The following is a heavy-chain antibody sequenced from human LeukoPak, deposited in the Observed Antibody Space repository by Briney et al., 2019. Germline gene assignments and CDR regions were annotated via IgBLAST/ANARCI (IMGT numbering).Heavy chain of an antibody. J-gene: IGHJ3*02. Sequence: ASVKVSCKASGYTFTSYYMHWVRQAPGQGLEWMGIINPSGGSTSYAQKFQGRVTKTRDTSTSTVYMELSSLRSEDTAVYYCARAFNRPVYDSSGYYPLDIWGQGTMVTVSS. CDR3: ARAFNRPVYDSSGYYPLDI. V-gene: IGHV1-46*01. CDR2: INPSGGST. CDR1: GYTFTSYY. D-gene: IGHD3-22*01.